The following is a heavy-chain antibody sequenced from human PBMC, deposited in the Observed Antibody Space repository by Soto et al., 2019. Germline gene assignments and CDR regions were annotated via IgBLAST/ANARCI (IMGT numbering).Heavy chain of an antibody. V-gene: IGHV3-15*07. CDR2: IKSKTDGGTT. D-gene: IGHD2-15*01. J-gene: IGHJ4*02. CDR1: GFTFSNAW. Sequence: EVQLVESGGGLVKPGGSLRLSCAASGFTFSNAWMNWVRQAPGKGLEWVGRIKSKTDGGTTDYAAPVKGRFTISRDDSKNTLYLQMNSLKTEDTAVYYCTALYCSGGSCYSFWGQGTLVTVSS. CDR3: TALYCSGGSCYSF.